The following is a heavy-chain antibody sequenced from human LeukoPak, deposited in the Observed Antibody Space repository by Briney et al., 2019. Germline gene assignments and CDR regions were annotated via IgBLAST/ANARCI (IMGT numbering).Heavy chain of an antibody. CDR2: IYYSGST. J-gene: IGHJ4*02. D-gene: IGHD5-24*01. Sequence: SQTLSLTCTVSGGSISSGGYYWSWIRQHPGKGLEWIGYIYYSGSTYYNPSLKSRVTISVDTSKNQFSLELSSVTAADTAVYYCARWTDGYNLDYWGQGTLVTVSS. CDR3: ARWTDGYNLDY. CDR1: GGSISSGGYY. V-gene: IGHV4-31*03.